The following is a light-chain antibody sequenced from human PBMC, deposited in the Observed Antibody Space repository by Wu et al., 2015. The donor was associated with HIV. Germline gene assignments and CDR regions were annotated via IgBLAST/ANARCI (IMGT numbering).Light chain of an antibody. CDR3: QQRLNWPLT. Sequence: EIVLTQSPGTLSLSPGERATLSCRASQSVSSNNLAWYQHKPGQAPRLVMSGASSRATGIPDRFSGSGSGADFILTISSLEPEDIATYSCQQRLNWPLTFGQGTRLEIK. J-gene: IGKJ5*01. CDR2: GAS. V-gene: IGKV3D-20*02. CDR1: QSVSSNN.